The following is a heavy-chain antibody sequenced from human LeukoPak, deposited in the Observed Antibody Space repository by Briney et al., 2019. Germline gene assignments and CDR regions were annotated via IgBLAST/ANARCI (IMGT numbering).Heavy chain of an antibody. V-gene: IGHV1-8*01. CDR2: MNPNSGNT. CDR3: ARRGGGDQLLYPGWFDP. CDR1: GYTFTSYD. D-gene: IGHD2-2*02. Sequence: ASVKVSCKASGYTFTSYDINWVRQATGQGLEWMGWMNPNSGNTGYAQKFQGRVTMTRNTSISTAYMELSSLRSEDTAVYYCARRGGGDQLLYPGWFDPWGQGTLVTASS. J-gene: IGHJ5*02.